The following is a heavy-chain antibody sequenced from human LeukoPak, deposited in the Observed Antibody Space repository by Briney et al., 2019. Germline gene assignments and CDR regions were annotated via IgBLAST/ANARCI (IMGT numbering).Heavy chain of an antibody. D-gene: IGHD7-27*01. V-gene: IGHV1-2*02. CDR2: LNPRGGST. CDR3: ARELISGDNYYFDY. Sequence: ASVKVSCKASGYTFIDYYMHWVRLAPGQGLEWMGRLNPRGGSTMYAQKFQGRVTMTRDTSIITAYMELSRLRSDDTAMYYCARELISGDNYYFDYWGQGALVTVSS. J-gene: IGHJ4*02. CDR1: GYTFIDYY.